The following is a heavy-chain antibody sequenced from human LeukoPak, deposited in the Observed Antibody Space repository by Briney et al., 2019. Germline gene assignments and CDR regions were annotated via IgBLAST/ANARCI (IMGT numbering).Heavy chain of an antibody. D-gene: IGHD6-19*01. Sequence: GGSLRLSCAASGFTFSTFGMHWVRQAPGKGLEWVATIWYDGNKKDYVDSVKGRFTVSRDNSKNTLYLQMNSLRAEDTAVYYCATLSSSSVGYWGQGTLVTVSS. CDR2: IWYDGNKK. CDR1: GFTFSTFG. CDR3: ATLSSSSVGY. J-gene: IGHJ4*02. V-gene: IGHV3-33*01.